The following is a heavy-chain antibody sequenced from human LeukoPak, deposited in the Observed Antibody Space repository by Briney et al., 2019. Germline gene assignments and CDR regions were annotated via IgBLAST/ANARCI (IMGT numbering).Heavy chain of an antibody. D-gene: IGHD1-26*01. V-gene: IGHV3-21*01. CDR2: ISSSSSYI. J-gene: IGHJ4*02. CDR1: GFTFSSYS. Sequence: GGSLRLSCAASGFTFSSYSMDWVRQAPGKGLEWVSSISSSSSYIYYADSVKGRFTISRDNAKNSLYLQMNSLRAEDTAVYYCARGVGFELPDYWGQGTLVTVSS. CDR3: ARGVGFELPDY.